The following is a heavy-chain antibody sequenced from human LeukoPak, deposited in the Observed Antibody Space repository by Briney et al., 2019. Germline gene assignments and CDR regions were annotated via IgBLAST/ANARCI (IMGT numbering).Heavy chain of an antibody. Sequence: GGSLRLSCAASGFIFTSYSMNWVRQAPGKGLEWISYISSSSSTIYYADSVKGRFSISRDNAKNALFLQMNSLRADDTAIYYCAREPPYSNSWTDFDYWGQGTLVTVSS. D-gene: IGHD6-13*01. CDR3: AREPPYSNSWTDFDY. CDR2: ISSSSSTI. V-gene: IGHV3-48*01. J-gene: IGHJ4*02. CDR1: GFIFTSYS.